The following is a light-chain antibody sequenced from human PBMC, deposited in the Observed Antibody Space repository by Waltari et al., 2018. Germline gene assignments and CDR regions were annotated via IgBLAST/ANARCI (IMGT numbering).Light chain of an antibody. J-gene: IGKJ1*01. CDR2: KTS. V-gene: IGKV1-5*03. Sequence: DIQMTQSPSTLSASIGDRVTITCRASQTARTYLAWYQQKPGKAPKLLIYKTSTLESGVPSRFSGSGSGTEFTLTISSLQPDDFATYYCQQYNRYSWTFGQGTEVDIK. CDR1: QTARTY. CDR3: QQYNRYSWT.